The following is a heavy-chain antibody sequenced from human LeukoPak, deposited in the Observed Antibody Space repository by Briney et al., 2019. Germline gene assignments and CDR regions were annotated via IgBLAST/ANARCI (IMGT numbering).Heavy chain of an antibody. J-gene: IGHJ3*02. D-gene: IGHD6-13*01. CDR3: ARPPGIAGTTDAFDI. Sequence: PSETLSLTCTVSGGSISSSSYYWGWIRQPPGKRLEGIGSIYYRGSTYYNPSLKSRVTISVYTSKNQFSPKLSSVTAADTAVYYCARPPGIAGTTDAFDIWGQGTMVTVSS. CDR2: IYYRGST. V-gene: IGHV4-39*01. CDR1: GGSISSSSYY.